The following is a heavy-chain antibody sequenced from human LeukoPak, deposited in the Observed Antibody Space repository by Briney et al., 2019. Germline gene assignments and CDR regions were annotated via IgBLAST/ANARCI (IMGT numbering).Heavy chain of an antibody. Sequence: GGSLRLSCAASGFTFSSYWMNWVRQAPGKGLVWVSRIASDGSSTTYADSVKGRFSISRDNAKNTLYLQMNSLRAEDTAVYYCAKEGEPLYYYYGMDVWGQGTTVTVSS. CDR1: GFTFSSYW. D-gene: IGHD1-26*01. CDR2: IASDGSST. V-gene: IGHV3-74*01. CDR3: AKEGEPLYYYYGMDV. J-gene: IGHJ6*02.